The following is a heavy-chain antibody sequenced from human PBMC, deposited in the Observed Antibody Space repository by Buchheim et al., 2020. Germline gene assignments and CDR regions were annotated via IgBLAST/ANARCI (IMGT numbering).Heavy chain of an antibody. CDR1: GFTFSSYA. V-gene: IGHV3-30-3*01. CDR2: ILYDGSNK. Sequence: QVQLVESGGGVVQPGRSLRLSCAASGFTFSSYAMHWVRQAPGKGLEWVAVILYDGSNKYYADSVKGRFTISRDNSKNTLYLQMNSLRAEDTAVYYCARDVRLRFLEGFLEGMDVWGQGTT. J-gene: IGHJ6*02. CDR3: ARDVRLRFLEGFLEGMDV. D-gene: IGHD3-3*01.